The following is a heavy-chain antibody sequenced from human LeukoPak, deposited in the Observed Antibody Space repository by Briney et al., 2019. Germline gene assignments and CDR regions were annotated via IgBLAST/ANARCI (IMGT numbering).Heavy chain of an antibody. V-gene: IGHV3-23*01. CDR2: ITESGTST. J-gene: IGHJ4*02. CDR3: AKGVFGVNRAFDY. D-gene: IGHD3-3*01. CDR1: GFTFNTWA. Sequence: GGSLRLSCEASGFTFNTWAMSGVGQAAGKGLEGVTAITESGTSTSYAASVKCRFPISRDNSKYPLYLQMNSLRVHHTAPYYCAKGVFGVNRAFDYWGQGTLVTVSS.